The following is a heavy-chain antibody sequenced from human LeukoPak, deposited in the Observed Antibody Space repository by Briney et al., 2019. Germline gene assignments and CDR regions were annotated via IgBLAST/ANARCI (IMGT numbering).Heavy chain of an antibody. V-gene: IGHV1-69*13. CDR1: GGTFSSYA. J-gene: IGHJ6*02. CDR2: IIPIFGTA. CDR3: ARWGPFWSGYLAVYYYYYGMDV. Sequence: SVKVSCKASGGTFSSYAISWVRQAPGQGLEWMGGIIPIFGTANYAQKFQGRVTITADESTSTAYMELSSLRSEDTAVYYCARWGPFWSGYLAVYYYYYGMDVWGQGTTVTVSS. D-gene: IGHD3-3*01.